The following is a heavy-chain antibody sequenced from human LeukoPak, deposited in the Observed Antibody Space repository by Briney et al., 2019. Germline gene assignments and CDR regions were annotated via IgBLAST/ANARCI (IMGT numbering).Heavy chain of an antibody. CDR2: ISGSGGTT. V-gene: IGHV3-23*01. D-gene: IGHD5-18*01. CDR3: TTGLWPSGMDV. Sequence: GGSLRLSCAASGSTFSSYAMSWVRQAPGKGLEWVSAISGSGGTTDYAAPVKGRFTISRDDSKNTLYLQMNSLKTEDTAVYYCTTGLWPSGMDVWGQGTTVTVSS. CDR1: GSTFSSYA. J-gene: IGHJ6*02.